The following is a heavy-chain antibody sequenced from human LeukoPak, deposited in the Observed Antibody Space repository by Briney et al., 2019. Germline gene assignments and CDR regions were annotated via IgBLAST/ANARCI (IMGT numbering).Heavy chain of an antibody. V-gene: IGHV4-39*07. J-gene: IGHJ5*02. CDR1: GGSITTGSYH. CDR2: IHPSGST. Sequence: SETLSLTCTLSGGSITTGSYHWGWLRQPPGKGLEWIATIHPSGSTHYRPSLRSRVTISIDTSKNQFSLKLSSVTAADTAVYYCARAPRRFGVSWFDPWGQGTLVTVSS. CDR3: ARAPRRFGVSWFDP. D-gene: IGHD3-10*01.